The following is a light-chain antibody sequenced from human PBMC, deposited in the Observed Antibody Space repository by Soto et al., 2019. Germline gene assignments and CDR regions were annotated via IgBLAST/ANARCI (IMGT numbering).Light chain of an antibody. V-gene: IGLV2-23*02. J-gene: IGLJ3*02. CDR2: EVS. Sequence: QSALTQPASVSGSPGQSITFSCTGTSSDVGSYNLVSWYQQRPGKAPKLMIYEVSKRPSGVSNRFSGSKSGNTASLTISGLQAEDEADYSCCSYAGSSTWVFGGGTKLTVL. CDR1: SSDVGSYNL. CDR3: CSYAGSSTWV.